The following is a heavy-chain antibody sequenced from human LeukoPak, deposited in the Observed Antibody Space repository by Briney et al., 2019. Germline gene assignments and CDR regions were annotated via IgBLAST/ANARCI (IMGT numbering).Heavy chain of an antibody. V-gene: IGHV3-30-3*01. J-gene: IGHJ3*02. CDR2: ISYDGSNK. CDR3: ARAGPTQLVMDAFDI. CDR1: GFTFSNYA. Sequence: GGSLRLSCAASGFTFSNYAMHWVRQAPGKGLEWVAVISYDGSNKYYADSVKGRFTISRDNSKNTLYLQMNSLRAEDTAVYYCARAGPTQLVMDAFDIWGQGTMVTVSS. D-gene: IGHD6-6*01.